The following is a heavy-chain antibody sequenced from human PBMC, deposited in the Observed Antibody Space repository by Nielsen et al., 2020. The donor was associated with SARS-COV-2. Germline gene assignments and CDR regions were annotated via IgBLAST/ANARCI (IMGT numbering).Heavy chain of an antibody. CDR3: ARGRLGGPANDY. CDR1: GGFVSGYY. Sequence: GSLRLSCDVYGGFVSGYYWNWIRQPPGKGLEWIGEINHRESTNYNPSLKSRVTISVDTTKNQFSLKLSSVTAADTAVYYCARGRLGGPANDYWGQGTLVTVSS. V-gene: IGHV4-34*01. J-gene: IGHJ4*02. D-gene: IGHD1-26*01. CDR2: INHREST.